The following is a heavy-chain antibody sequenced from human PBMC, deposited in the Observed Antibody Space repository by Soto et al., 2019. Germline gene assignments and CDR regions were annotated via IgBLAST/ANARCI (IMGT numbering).Heavy chain of an antibody. D-gene: IGHD3-22*01. CDR1: GYTFTSYY. CDR3: ARDWADYFGSSGPPFRWLDL. CDR2: INPNGGST. J-gene: IGHJ5*02. V-gene: IGHV1-46*01. Sequence: ASVKVSCKASGYTFTSYYIHWVRQAPGQGLEWMGMINPNGGSTTSEQRFQGRLTMTGDMSTSTVYMELNGPRSEDTAVYYCARDWADYFGSSGPPFRWLDLWGQGTLVTVSS.